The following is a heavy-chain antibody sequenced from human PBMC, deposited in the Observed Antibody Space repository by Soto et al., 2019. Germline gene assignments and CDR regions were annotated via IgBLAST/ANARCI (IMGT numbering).Heavy chain of an antibody. CDR1: VVSFSGYY. D-gene: IGHD3-10*01. CDR2: INHSGST. Sequence: PSETLSLTCAFYVVSFSGYYWSCIRHPPGKWLEWIGEINHSGSTNYNPSLKSRVTISVDTSKNQFSLRLSSVTAADTAVYYCVRSMVYIDNWFEPWGQGTLVNVSS. J-gene: IGHJ5*02. V-gene: IGHV4-34*01. CDR3: VRSMVYIDNWFEP.